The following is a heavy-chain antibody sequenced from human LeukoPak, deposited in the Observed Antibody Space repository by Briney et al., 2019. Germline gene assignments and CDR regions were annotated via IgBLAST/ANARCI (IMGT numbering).Heavy chain of an antibody. CDR3: CTVSGFGTSWDH. CDR1: GFTFSNAW. Sequence: GGSLRLSCAASGFTFSNAWMSWVRQAPGKGLEWVGRLKSKNNGGTVDYAAPVKGRFTISRDDSKDTFYLLMNSLKSEDTAVYYCCTVSGFGTSWDHWGQGTLVTVSS. CDR2: LKSKNNGGTV. D-gene: IGHD6-13*01. V-gene: IGHV3-15*01. J-gene: IGHJ4*02.